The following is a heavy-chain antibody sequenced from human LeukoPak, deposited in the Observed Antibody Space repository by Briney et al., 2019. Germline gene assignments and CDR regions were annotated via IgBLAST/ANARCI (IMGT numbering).Heavy chain of an antibody. D-gene: IGHD3-22*01. V-gene: IGHV4-59*01. CDR1: GGSINNYF. CDR3: ARGRWSSGYSFDS. CDR2: IYYSGST. J-gene: IGHJ4*02. Sequence: SETLSLTCTVSGGSINNYFWNWLRQPPGKGLEWIGYIYYSGSTNYNPSLKSRVTISVDTSKNQFSLRLNSVTAADTAIYYCARGRWSSGYSFDSWGQGTLVTVSS.